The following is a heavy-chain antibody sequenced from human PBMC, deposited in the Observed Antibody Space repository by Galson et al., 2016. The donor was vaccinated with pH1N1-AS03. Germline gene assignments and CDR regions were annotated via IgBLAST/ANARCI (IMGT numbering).Heavy chain of an antibody. CDR1: GFTFSNHA. D-gene: IGHD3-10*01. V-gene: IGHV3-23*01. CDR3: ARSPYYNGSGGIDY. CDR2: ISGSVLNT. Sequence: SLRLSCAASGFTFSNHAMNWVRQAPGEGLEWVSGISGSVLNTQYADSAKGRFTISRDNSKNTLYLLMNSLRAEDTAVYYCARSPYYNGSGGIDYWGQGTLVAVSS. J-gene: IGHJ4*02.